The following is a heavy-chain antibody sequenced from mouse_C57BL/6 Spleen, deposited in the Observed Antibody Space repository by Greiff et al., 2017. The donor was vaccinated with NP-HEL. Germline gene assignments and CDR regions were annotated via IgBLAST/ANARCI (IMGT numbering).Heavy chain of an antibody. CDR2: INPSTGGT. J-gene: IGHJ2*01. CDR3: ARSERYFDY. V-gene: IGHV1-43*01. Sequence: EVQLQQSGPELVKPGASVKISCKASGYSFTGYYMHWVKQSSEKSLEWIGEINPSTGGTSYNQKFQGKATLTVDKSSSTAYMQLKSLTSEDSAVYYCARSERYFDYWGQGTTLTVSS. CDR1: GYSFTGYY.